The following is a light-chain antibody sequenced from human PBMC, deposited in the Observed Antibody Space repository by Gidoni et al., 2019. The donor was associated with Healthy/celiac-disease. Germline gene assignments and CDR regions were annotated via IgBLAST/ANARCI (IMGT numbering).Light chain of an antibody. CDR1: QSVSSY. J-gene: IGKJ4*01. V-gene: IGKV3-11*01. CDR3: QQRSNWPPALT. CDR2: DAS. Sequence: EIVLTQSPATLSLSPGERATLSCRASQSVSSYLAWYQQKPVQAPRLLIYDASNRATGIQARFSGSGSGTDFTLTISSLEPEDFAVYYCQQRSNWPPALTFGGGTKVEIK.